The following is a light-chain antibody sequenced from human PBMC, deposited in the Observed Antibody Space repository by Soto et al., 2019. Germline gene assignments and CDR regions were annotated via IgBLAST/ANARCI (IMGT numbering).Light chain of an antibody. V-gene: IGLV4-69*01. CDR3: QAWGTGIVV. Sequence: QPVLTQSPSASASLGASVKLTCTLSSGHNNYAIAWHQQQPEKGPRYLMKLNSDGSHRKGDGIPDRFSGSSSGAERYLTISSLQSEDEADYYCQAWGTGIVVFGGGTKVTVL. CDR1: SGHNNYA. J-gene: IGLJ2*01. CDR2: LNSDGSH.